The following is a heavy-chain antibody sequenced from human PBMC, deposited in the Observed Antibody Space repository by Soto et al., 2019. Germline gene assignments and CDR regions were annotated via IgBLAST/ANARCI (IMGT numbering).Heavy chain of an antibody. J-gene: IGHJ4*02. Sequence: SETLSLACTGSGGSISRGDYYLSWIRQPPGKGLEWIGYIYYSGSTYYNPSLKSRVTISVDTSKNQFSLKLSPVTSPRTAVYYCARGEEAGQQYYFDYWGQGTLVPVSS. CDR2: IYYSGST. D-gene: IGHD6-13*01. CDR1: GGSISRGDYY. CDR3: ARGEEAGQQYYFDY. V-gene: IGHV4-30-4*01.